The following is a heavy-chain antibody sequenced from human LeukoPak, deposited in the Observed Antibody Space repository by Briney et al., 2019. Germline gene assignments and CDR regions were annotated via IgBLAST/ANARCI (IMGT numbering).Heavy chain of an antibody. CDR3: ANRGQNYYDSF. Sequence: GGSLRLSCTVSGFTFNNYAMAWVRQAPGKGLEWVSAISGSGGSTYYADSVKGRFTISRDNSKNTLYLQMNSLRAEDTAVYYCANRGQNYYDSFWGQGTLVTVSS. CDR2: ISGSGGST. J-gene: IGHJ4*02. CDR1: GFTFNNYA. D-gene: IGHD3-22*01. V-gene: IGHV3-23*01.